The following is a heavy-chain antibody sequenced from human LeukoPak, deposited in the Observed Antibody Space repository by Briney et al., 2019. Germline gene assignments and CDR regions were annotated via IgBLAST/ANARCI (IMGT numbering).Heavy chain of an antibody. Sequence: SETLSLTCTVSGGSITSSTSYWGWIRQPPGKGLEWIGTIYYSGSTYYNPSLKSRATMSVDTSKNQFSLKLSSVTAADTAVYYCARDYGDYSNFDYWGQGTLVTVSS. V-gene: IGHV4-39*02. D-gene: IGHD4-17*01. CDR2: IYYSGST. CDR1: GGSITSSTSY. J-gene: IGHJ4*02. CDR3: ARDYGDYSNFDY.